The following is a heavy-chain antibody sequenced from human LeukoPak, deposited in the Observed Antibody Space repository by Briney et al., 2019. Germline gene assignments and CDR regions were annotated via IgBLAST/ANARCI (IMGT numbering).Heavy chain of an antibody. D-gene: IGHD1-26*01. J-gene: IGHJ4*02. CDR3: ASDKWELLGGDY. CDR1: GYTFTSYG. Sequence: ASVKVSCKASGYTFTSYGISWGRQAPGQGLEWMGWISAYNGNTNYAQKLQGRVTMTTDTSTSTAYMELRSLRSDDTAVYYCASDKWELLGGDYWGQGTLVTVSS. CDR2: ISAYNGNT. V-gene: IGHV1-18*01.